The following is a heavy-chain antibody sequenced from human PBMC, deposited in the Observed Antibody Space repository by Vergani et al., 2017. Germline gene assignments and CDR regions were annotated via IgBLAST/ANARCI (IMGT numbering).Heavy chain of an antibody. CDR3: ARDGIAATGTAGAYDI. CDR1: GGTFSTYG. D-gene: IGHD6-13*01. J-gene: IGHJ3*02. V-gene: IGHV1-69*01. Sequence: QVHLVQSGAEVKKPGSSVKVSCKASGGTFSTYGINWVRQAPGQGLEWMGGITPFFRTPKYAQKFQGRVTITAHESTTTVYMELRSLRSEDTAIYYCARDGIAATGTAGAYDIWGQGTMVSVS. CDR2: ITPFFRTP.